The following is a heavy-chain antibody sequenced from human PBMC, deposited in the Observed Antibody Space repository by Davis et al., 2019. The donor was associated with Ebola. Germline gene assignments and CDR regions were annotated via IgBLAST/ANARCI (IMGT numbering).Heavy chain of an antibody. J-gene: IGHJ4*02. CDR1: GYTFTSYY. Sequence: ASVKVSCKASGYTFTSYYMHWVRQAPGQGLEWMGIINPSGGSTSYAQKFQGRVTMTRDTSTSTVYMELSSLRSEDTAVYYCARAETSIVGATPLDYWGQGTLVTVAS. CDR2: INPSGGST. D-gene: IGHD1-26*01. V-gene: IGHV1-46*01. CDR3: ARAETSIVGATPLDY.